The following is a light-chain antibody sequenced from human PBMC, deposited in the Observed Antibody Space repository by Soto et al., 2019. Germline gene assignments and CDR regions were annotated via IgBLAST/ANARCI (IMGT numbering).Light chain of an antibody. CDR3: QQRSNWPPSCT. V-gene: IGKV3-11*01. CDR1: QSVSSY. CDR2: DAS. J-gene: IGKJ2*02. Sequence: EIVLTQSPATLSLSPGERATLSCRASQSVSSYLAWYQQKPGQAPRLLIYDASNRATGIPARFSGSGSGTDFTLTISSLEPEDFAVYYCQQRSNWPPSCTFGQGT.